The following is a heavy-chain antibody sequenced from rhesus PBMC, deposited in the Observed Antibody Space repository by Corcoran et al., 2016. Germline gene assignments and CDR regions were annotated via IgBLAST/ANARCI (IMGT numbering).Heavy chain of an antibody. Sequence: QVQLQESGPGLVKPSETLSLTCAVSGGSISSSNRGRWIRQSPGKGLWRCGVTYGGRGSTSYNPSLKSRVTISTDSSKNQFSLKLSSVTAADTAVYYCARSYKVISGWSWYFDLWGPGTPITISS. CDR3: ARSYKVISGWSWYFDL. D-gene: IGHD6S26*01. CDR1: GGSISSSNR. CDR2: TYGGRGST. V-gene: IGHV4-93*01. J-gene: IGHJ2*01.